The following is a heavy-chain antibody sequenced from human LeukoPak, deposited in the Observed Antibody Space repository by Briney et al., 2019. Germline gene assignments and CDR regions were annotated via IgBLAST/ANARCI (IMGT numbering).Heavy chain of an antibody. D-gene: IGHD3-22*01. CDR1: GFTFSSYA. Sequence: PGGSLRLSCAASGFTFSSYAMSWVRQAPGKGLEWVSAISGSGGSTYYADSVKGRFTISRDNSKNTLYLQMNSLRAENTAVYYCAKDPSFSYYTPFDYWGQGTLVTVSS. V-gene: IGHV3-23*01. CDR3: AKDPSFSYYTPFDY. J-gene: IGHJ4*02. CDR2: ISGSGGST.